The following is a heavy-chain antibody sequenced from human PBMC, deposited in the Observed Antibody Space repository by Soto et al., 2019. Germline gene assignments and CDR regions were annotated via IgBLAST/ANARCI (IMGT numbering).Heavy chain of an antibody. CDR3: ARGYSSGWYKWFDP. CDR2: IYYSGST. D-gene: IGHD6-19*01. J-gene: IGHJ5*02. Sequence: TSETLSLTCTVSGGPISSYYWSWIRQPPGKGLEWIGYIYYSGSTNYNPSLKSRVTISVDTSKNQFSLKLSSVTAADTDVYYCARGYSSGWYKWFDPWGQGTLVTVSS. CDR1: GGPISSYY. V-gene: IGHV4-59*01.